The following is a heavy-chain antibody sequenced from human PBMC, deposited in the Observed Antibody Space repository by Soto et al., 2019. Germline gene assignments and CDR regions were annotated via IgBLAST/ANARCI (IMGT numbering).Heavy chain of an antibody. CDR2: IYYSGST. D-gene: IGHD3-10*01. J-gene: IGHJ4*02. Sequence: SETLSLTCTFPGFSISSGDYYWSWIRQPPGKGLEWIGYIYYSGSTYYNPSLKSRVTISVDTSKNQFSLKLSSVTAADTAVYYCAREAPGVGRFYFDYWGQGTLVTAPQ. CDR1: GFSISSGDYY. CDR3: AREAPGVGRFYFDY. V-gene: IGHV4-30-4*01.